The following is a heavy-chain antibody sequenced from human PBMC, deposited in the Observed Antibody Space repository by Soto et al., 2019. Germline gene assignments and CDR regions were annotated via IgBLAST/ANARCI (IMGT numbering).Heavy chain of an antibody. J-gene: IGHJ4*02. CDR3: TKEIKLGYYDSSGPDY. CDR1: GFTFRSYG. CDR2: ISYDGDNK. Sequence: AGGSLRLSCVASGFTFRSYGMDWVRQAPGKGLEWVAVISYDGDNKYYADSVKGRFTISRDNSKNTLYLQMNSLRAEDTAVYYCTKEIKLGYYDSSGPDYWGQGTLVTVSS. D-gene: IGHD3-22*01. V-gene: IGHV3-30*18.